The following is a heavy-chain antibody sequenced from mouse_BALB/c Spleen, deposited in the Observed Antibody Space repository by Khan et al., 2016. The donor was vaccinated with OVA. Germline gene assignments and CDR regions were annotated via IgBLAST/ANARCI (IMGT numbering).Heavy chain of an antibody. D-gene: IGHD1-1*01. V-gene: IGHV5-17*02. CDR3: ATSYFYGYYFDY. CDR2: ISSDSNTI. Sequence: EVELVESGGGLVQSGGSRKLSCAASGFTFTSYGMHWIRQAPEKGLEWVAYISSDSNTIYYADTVKGRFTFSRDNPKNTLFLQMTSLRSGDTAMDFCATSYFYGYYFDYWGQGTTLTVSS. CDR1: GFTFTSYG. J-gene: IGHJ2*01.